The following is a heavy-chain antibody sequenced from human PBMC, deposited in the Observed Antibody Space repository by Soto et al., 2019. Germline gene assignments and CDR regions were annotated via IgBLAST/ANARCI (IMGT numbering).Heavy chain of an antibody. Sequence: QITLKESGPTPVKPTQTLTLTCTFSGFSLNTDGVAVGWIRQPPGKALEWLALIYWDDDKRYSPSLKSRLTITKDTSKNQVVLTMTNMDPVDTATYYCARSDSTGYYFGYFDYWGQGTLVTVSS. CDR2: IYWDDDK. CDR1: GFSLNTDGVA. CDR3: ARSDSTGYYFGYFDY. J-gene: IGHJ4*02. D-gene: IGHD3-22*01. V-gene: IGHV2-5*02.